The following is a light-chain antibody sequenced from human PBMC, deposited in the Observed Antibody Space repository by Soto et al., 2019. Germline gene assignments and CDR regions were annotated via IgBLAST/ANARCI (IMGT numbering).Light chain of an antibody. CDR1: QGINRA. CDR2: GAS. Sequence: AIQMAQSPSTMSTSAVDRLTITCRASQGINRALAWYQQNPGTPPKVLSYGASSLESGVPSRFSGSGSGTDFTLTISSLQPDDFATYYCQQSFSYPRTFGQGNKLE. CDR3: QQSFSYPRT. J-gene: IGKJ2*01. V-gene: IGKV1-13*02.